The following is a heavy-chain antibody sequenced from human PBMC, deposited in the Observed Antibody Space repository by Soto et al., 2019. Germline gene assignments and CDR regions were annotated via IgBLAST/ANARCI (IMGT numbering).Heavy chain of an antibody. CDR3: ARDLQYYYDSSGYLDC. J-gene: IGHJ4*02. CDR1: GFTFSSYA. Sequence: QVQLVESGGGVVQPGRSVRLSCAASGFTFSSYAMHWVRQATGKWLEWAAVISYDGSNKYYADSVKGRFTIYRDNSKNALYLQMNSLRADDTAVYYCARDLQYYYDSSGYLDCWGQGTLVTVSS. V-gene: IGHV3-30*14. CDR2: ISYDGSNK. D-gene: IGHD3-22*01.